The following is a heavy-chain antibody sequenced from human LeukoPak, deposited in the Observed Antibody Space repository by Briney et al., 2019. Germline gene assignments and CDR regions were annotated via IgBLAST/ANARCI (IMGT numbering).Heavy chain of an antibody. CDR1: GGSISSYY. Sequence: SETLSLTCTVSGGSISSYYWSWIRQPPGKGLVWIGTVYHSGTYYNPSLKSRVTISVDTSKNQFSLNLTSVTAADTAVYYCARLTYSYDSSGYYYFDYWGQGTLVTVSS. CDR3: ARLTYSYDSSGYYYFDY. J-gene: IGHJ4*02. D-gene: IGHD3-22*01. CDR2: VYHSGT. V-gene: IGHV4-59*08.